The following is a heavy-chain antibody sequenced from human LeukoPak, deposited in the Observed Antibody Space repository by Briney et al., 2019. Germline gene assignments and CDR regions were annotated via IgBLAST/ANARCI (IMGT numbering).Heavy chain of an antibody. V-gene: IGHV4-34*01. CDR3: ASRGTFYFYYMDV. CDR1: GGSFNLYS. CDR2: IGHGGSI. J-gene: IGHJ6*03. D-gene: IGHD3-16*01. Sequence: SETLSLTCTVSGGSFNLYSWTWIRQPPGKGLEWIAEIGHGGSINFNPSLKSRVTVSLDTSKNQFSLSLSSVTAADTAVYYCASRGTFYFYYMDVWGNGTTVTVSS.